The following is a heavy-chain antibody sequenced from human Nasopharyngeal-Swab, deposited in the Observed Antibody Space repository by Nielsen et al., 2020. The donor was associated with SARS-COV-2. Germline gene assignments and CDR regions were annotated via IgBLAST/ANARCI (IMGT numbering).Heavy chain of an antibody. CDR2: NRSSGSSV. V-gene: IGHV3-11*04. CDR1: GFTFSDRY. Sequence: GESLKISCAASGFTFSDRYMIWIRQAPGKGLEWVSYNRSSGSSVIYADSVNGRFTITRDNAKNSLYLQMNSLRAEDTAVYYCVRDTPAMFAYWGQGMLVTVSS. CDR3: VRDTPAMFAY. J-gene: IGHJ4*02.